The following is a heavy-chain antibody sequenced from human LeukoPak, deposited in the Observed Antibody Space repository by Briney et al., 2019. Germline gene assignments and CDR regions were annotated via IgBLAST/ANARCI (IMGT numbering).Heavy chain of an antibody. J-gene: IGHJ4*02. CDR3: ARDSGSYLYYFDY. V-gene: IGHV3-21*04. Sequence: GGSLRLSCAASGFTFSRYSMNWVRQAPGKGLEWVSSISNTGSYISYAEFVKGRFSISRDNAKNSLYLQMNSLRAEDTAVYYCARDSGSYLYYFDYWGQGTLVTVSS. CDR1: GFTFSRYS. D-gene: IGHD1-26*01. CDR2: ISNTGSYI.